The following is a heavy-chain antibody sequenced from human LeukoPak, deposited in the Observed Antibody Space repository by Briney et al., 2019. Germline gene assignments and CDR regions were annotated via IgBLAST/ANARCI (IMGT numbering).Heavy chain of an antibody. J-gene: IGHJ1*01. Sequence: GASVKVSCKASGGTFSSYAISWVRQAPGQGLEWMGRIIPILGIANYAQKFQGRVTITADKSTSTAYMELSSLRSEDTAVYYCAPIGLQHHYESSSYTPLGPAEYFHHWGQGTLVTVSS. D-gene: IGHD3-22*01. V-gene: IGHV1-69*04. CDR1: GGTFSSYA. CDR2: IIPILGIA. CDR3: APIGLQHHYESSSYTPLGPAEYFHH.